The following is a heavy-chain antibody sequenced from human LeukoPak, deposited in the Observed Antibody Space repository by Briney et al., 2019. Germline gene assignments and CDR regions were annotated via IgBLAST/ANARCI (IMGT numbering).Heavy chain of an antibody. CDR3: AREVKYSGSSLRAAPFDY. CDR2: IYTSGST. Sequence: PSETLSLTCTVSGGSISSYYWSWIRQPAGKGLEWIGRIYTSGSTNYNPSLKSRVTMSVDTSKNQFSLKLSSVTAADTAVYYCAREVKYSGSSLRAAPFDYWGQGTLVTVSS. J-gene: IGHJ4*02. V-gene: IGHV4-4*07. D-gene: IGHD1-26*01. CDR1: GGSISSYY.